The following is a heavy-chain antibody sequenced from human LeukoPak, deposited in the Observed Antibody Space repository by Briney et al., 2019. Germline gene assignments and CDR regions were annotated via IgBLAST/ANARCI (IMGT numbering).Heavy chain of an antibody. J-gene: IGHJ4*02. CDR1: GGTFSSYA. V-gene: IGHV1-69*04. CDR3: AREAGGVGFDY. Sequence: SVKVSCKASGGTFSSYAISWVRQAPGQGLEWMGRIIPILGIANYAQKFQGRVTITADKSTSTVYMELSSLRSEDTAVYYCAREAGGVGFDYWGQGTLVTVSS. D-gene: IGHD1-26*01. CDR2: IIPILGIA.